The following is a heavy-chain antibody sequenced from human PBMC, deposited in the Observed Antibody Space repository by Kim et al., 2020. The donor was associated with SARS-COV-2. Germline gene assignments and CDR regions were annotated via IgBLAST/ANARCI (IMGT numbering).Heavy chain of an antibody. CDR1: GFTFSSYA. D-gene: IGHD6-13*01. Sequence: GGSLRLSCAASGFTFSSYAMHCVRQAPGKGLEWVAVISYDGSNKYYADSVKGRFTISRDNSKNTLYLQMNSLRAEDTAVYYCARDGSWYGTNYYFDYWGQGTLVTVSS. V-gene: IGHV3-30*04. CDR2: ISYDGSNK. CDR3: ARDGSWYGTNYYFDY. J-gene: IGHJ4*02.